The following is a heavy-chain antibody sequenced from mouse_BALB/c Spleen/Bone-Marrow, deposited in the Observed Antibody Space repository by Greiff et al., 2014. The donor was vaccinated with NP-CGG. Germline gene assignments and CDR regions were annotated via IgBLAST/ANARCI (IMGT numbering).Heavy chain of an antibody. V-gene: IGHV14-3*02. CDR2: IDPANGNT. CDR3: AQGYDWAMDY. Sequence: DVKLQESGAELVKPGASVKLSCTASGFNIRDTYMHWVKQRPEQGLEWIGRIDPANGNTKYDPKFQGKATITADTSPNTAYLQLNSLTSEDTAVYYCAQGYDWAMDYWGQGTSVTVSS. J-gene: IGHJ4*01. D-gene: IGHD2-14*01. CDR1: GFNIRDTY.